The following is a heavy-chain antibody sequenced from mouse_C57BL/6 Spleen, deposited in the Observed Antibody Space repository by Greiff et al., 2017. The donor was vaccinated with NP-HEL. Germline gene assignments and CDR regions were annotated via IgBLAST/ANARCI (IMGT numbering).Heavy chain of an antibody. D-gene: IGHD1-1*01. CDR1: GFSLTSYG. CDR3: ARNYGSSYYYAMDY. CDR2: IWSDGST. J-gene: IGHJ4*01. V-gene: IGHV2-6*03. Sequence: VQLQESGPGLVAPSQSLSITCTVSGFSLTSYGVHWVRQPPGKGLEWLVVIWSDGSTTYNSALKSRLSISKDNSKSQVFLKMNSLQTDDTAIYYCARNYGSSYYYAMDYWGQGTSVTVSS.